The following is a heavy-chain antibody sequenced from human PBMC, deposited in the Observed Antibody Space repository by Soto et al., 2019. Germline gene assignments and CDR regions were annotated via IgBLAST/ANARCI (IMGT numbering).Heavy chain of an antibody. CDR2: LGVSDDR. Sequence: VGSLRLSCASSVFTLSLYTINCVRHSPGKGLEWVSSLGVSDDRFYADSVKGRFTISRDNAKNTLYLEMHGLRGEDTAVYYCARLTEIPEIAQLEEDNWGQGTLVIVSS. CDR3: ARLTEIPEIAQLEEDN. D-gene: IGHD2-2*01. J-gene: IGHJ4*02. CDR1: VFTLSLYT. V-gene: IGHV3-21*06.